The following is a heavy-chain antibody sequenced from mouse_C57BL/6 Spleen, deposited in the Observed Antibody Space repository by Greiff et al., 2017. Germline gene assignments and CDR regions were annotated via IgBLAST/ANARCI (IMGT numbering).Heavy chain of an antibody. CDR2: IDPSDSYT. D-gene: IGHD1-1*01. CDR1: GYTFTSYW. CDR3: ARNYYGRRYFDV. Sequence: QVHVKQPGAELVKPGASVKLSCKASGYTFTSYWMQWVKQRPGQGLEWIGEIDPSDSYTTSNQKFKGKATLTVDTSSSTAYMQLSSLTSEDSAVYYCARNYYGRRYFDVWGTGTTVTVSS. J-gene: IGHJ1*03. V-gene: IGHV1-50*01.